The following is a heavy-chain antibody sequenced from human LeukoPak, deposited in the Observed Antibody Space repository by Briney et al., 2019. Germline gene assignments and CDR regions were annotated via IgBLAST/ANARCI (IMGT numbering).Heavy chain of an antibody. CDR3: ARAPRYSSGRDFDY. D-gene: IGHD6-19*01. CDR1: GASFSSYY. Sequence: SETLSLTCAVYGASFSSYYWSWIRQPPGKGLEWIGYIYYSGSTNYNPSLKSRVTISVDTSKNQFSLKLSSVTAADTAVYYCARAPRYSSGRDFDYWGQGTLVTVSS. J-gene: IGHJ4*02. CDR2: IYYSGST. V-gene: IGHV4-59*01.